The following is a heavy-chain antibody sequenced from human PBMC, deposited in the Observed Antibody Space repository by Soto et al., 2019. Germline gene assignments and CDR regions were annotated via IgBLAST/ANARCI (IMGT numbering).Heavy chain of an antibody. J-gene: IGHJ4*02. CDR1: GASVSSTYW. CDR3: ARYNAASGTYYFDF. V-gene: IGHV4-4*02. Sequence: LSLTCAVSGASVSSTYWWSWVRQPPRKGPEWIGEINHRGSANYNPSLKSQVTISVDISKSQFSLRLTSVTAADTAVYYCARYNAASGTYYFDFWGQGALVTVSS. CDR2: INHRGSA. D-gene: IGHD6-13*01.